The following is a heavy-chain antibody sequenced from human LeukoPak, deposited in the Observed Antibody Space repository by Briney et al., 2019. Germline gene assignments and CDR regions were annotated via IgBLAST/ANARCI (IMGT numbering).Heavy chain of an antibody. CDR3: ARGASYYYDSSGYYRSFDY. V-gene: IGHV1-2*02. CDR2: INPNSGGT. CDR1: GYTFTGYY. D-gene: IGHD3-22*01. J-gene: IGHJ4*02. Sequence: ASVKVSCKASGYTFTGYYMHWVRQAPGQGLEWMGWINPNSGGTNYAQKFQGRVTMTRDTSISTAYLELSRLRSDDTAVYYCARGASYYYDSSGYYRSFDYWGQGTLVTVSS.